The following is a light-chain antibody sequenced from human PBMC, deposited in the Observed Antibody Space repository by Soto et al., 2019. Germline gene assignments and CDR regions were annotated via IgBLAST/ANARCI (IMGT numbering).Light chain of an antibody. J-gene: IGLJ2*01. CDR3: SSYAGTNNFVV. CDR1: SSDVGGYNY. V-gene: IGLV2-8*01. CDR2: EVS. Sequence: HSVLTQPRSATGSPVQSVTISCTGTSSDVGGYNYVSWYQQHPGKAPKLMIYEVSKRPSGVPDRFSGSKSGNTASLTVSGLQAEDAADSYRSSYAGTNNFVVFGGGPNVTVL.